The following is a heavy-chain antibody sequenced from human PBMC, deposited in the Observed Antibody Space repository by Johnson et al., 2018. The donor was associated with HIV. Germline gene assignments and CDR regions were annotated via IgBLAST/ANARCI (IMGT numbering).Heavy chain of an antibody. CDR3: ARVRGGTGHGAFDI. V-gene: IGHV3-30*02. CDR2: IRNDGSNT. Sequence: QVQLVESGGGVVQPGRSLRLSCAASGFTFSSYGMHWVRQAPGKGLEWVAFIRNDGSNTYYVDSVKGRFTISRDSYKNTLYLQMNSLRTEDTAVYYCARVRGGTGHGAFDIWGQGTMVTVSS. J-gene: IGHJ3*02. CDR1: GFTFSSYG.